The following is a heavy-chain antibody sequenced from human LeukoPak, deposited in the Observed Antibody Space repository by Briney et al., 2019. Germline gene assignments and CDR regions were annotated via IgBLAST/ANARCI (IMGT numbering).Heavy chain of an antibody. CDR1: GYTFTGYY. Sequence: GASVKVSCKASGYTFTGYYMHWVRQAPGQGLEWMGRINPNSGGTNYAQKFQGRVTMTRDTSISTAYMELSRPRSDDTAVYCCARWPYTAMVTKNDYWGQGTLVTVSS. J-gene: IGHJ4*02. D-gene: IGHD5-18*01. CDR2: INPNSGGT. V-gene: IGHV1-2*06. CDR3: ARWPYTAMVTKNDY.